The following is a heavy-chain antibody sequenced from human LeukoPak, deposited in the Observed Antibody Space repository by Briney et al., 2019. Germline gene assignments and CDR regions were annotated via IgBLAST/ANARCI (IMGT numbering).Heavy chain of an antibody. J-gene: IGHJ6*02. Sequence: ASVKVSCKASGYTFTNYGITWVRQAPGQGLEWLGRISAYNGNTNYAQKLQGRVTMTTVTSTNTAYMELRSLGSDDTAVYYCAAKQYLPYYYYYGVDVWGQGTTVTASS. CDR3: AAKQYLPYYYYYGVDV. D-gene: IGHD6-19*01. CDR1: GYTFTNYG. CDR2: ISAYNGNT. V-gene: IGHV1-18*01.